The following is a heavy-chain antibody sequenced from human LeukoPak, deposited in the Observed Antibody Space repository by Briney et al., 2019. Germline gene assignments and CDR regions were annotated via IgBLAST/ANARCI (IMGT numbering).Heavy chain of an antibody. J-gene: IGHJ4*02. D-gene: IGHD3-3*01. CDR3: AKDPVYGSGQSHPSDY. CDR2: ISYDGSNK. V-gene: IGHV3-30*18. CDR1: GFTFNNYA. Sequence: GGSLRLSCAASGFTFNNYAMSWVRQAPGKGLEWVAVISYDGSNKYYVESVKGRFTISRDNSKNTLFLQMNSLRGEDTAVYYCAKDPVYGSGQSHPSDYWGQGTLVTVSS.